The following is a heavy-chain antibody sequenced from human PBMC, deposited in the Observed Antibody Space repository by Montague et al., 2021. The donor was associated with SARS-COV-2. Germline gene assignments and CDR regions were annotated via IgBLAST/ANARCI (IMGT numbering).Heavy chain of an antibody. J-gene: IGHJ5*02. Sequence: SLRLSCAASGFTFDDYVMHWVRQAPGKGLEWVSGIGCRSGSIGYADSVKGRFTISRDNAKNSLYLQMNSLRAEDTALYHCAKGQKIQWLVFNSAPDWFDPWGQGTLVTVSS. V-gene: IGHV3-9*01. D-gene: IGHD5-12*01. CDR3: AKGQKIQWLVFNSAPDWFDP. CDR1: GFTFDDYV. CDR2: IGCRSGSI.